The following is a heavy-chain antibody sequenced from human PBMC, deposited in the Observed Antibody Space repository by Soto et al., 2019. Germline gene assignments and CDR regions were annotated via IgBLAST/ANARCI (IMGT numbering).Heavy chain of an antibody. CDR2: INSDGSST. CDR1: GFTFSSYW. J-gene: IGHJ4*02. CDR3: ARDSVDTAMAQDY. D-gene: IGHD5-18*01. V-gene: IGHV3-74*01. Sequence: EVQLVESGGGLVQPGGSLRLSCAASGFTFSSYWMHWVRQAPGKGLVWVSRINSDGSSTSYADSVKDRFTISRDNAKNTLYLQMNSLRAEDTAVYYCARDSVDTAMAQDYWGQGTLVTVSS.